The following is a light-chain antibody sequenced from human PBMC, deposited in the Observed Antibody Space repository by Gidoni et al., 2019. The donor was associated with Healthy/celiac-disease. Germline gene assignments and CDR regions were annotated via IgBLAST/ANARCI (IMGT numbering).Light chain of an antibody. CDR3: QQSYSTPPT. J-gene: IGKJ1*01. Sequence: DIQMTQSPSSLSASVGERVTITCRASQSISCYVTWYQQQPGKAPKLLIYAASSLQSGVPSRFSGSGSGTDFTLTISSLQPEDFATYYCQQSYSTPPTFGQGTKVEIK. CDR2: AAS. V-gene: IGKV1-39*01. CDR1: QSISCY.